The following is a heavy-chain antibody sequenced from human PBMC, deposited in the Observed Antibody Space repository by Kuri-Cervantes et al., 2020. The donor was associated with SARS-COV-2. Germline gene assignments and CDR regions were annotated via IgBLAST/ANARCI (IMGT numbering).Heavy chain of an antibody. CDR3: ARDGSGSYTAKPAYFDY. J-gene: IGHJ4*02. CDR1: GDTFSTYD. D-gene: IGHD1-26*01. CDR2: IIPIFGTA. Sequence: SVKVSCKAFGDTFSTYDINWVRQAPGQGLEWMGGIIPIFGTANYAQKFQGRVTITTDESTSTAYMELSSLRSEDTAVYYCARDGSGSYTAKPAYFDYWGQGTLVTVSS. V-gene: IGHV1-69*05.